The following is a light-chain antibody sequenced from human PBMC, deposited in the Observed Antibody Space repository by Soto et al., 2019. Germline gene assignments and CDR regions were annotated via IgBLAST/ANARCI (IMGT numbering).Light chain of an antibody. V-gene: IGLV2-23*02. CDR2: EAT. Sequence: QSALTQPASVSGSPGQSITISCTGTNSDLPNYNSVSWYQQHPGKAPKLIIYEATKRPSGVSSRFSGSKSANAASLTISGLQGEDEADYYCSSYTGSTTFVAFGGWTKLTVL. CDR3: SSYTGSTTFVA. CDR1: NSDLPNYNS. J-gene: IGLJ2*01.